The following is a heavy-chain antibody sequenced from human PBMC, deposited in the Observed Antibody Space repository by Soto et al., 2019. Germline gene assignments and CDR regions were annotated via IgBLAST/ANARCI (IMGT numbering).Heavy chain of an antibody. V-gene: IGHV4-59*01. Sequence: SETLSLTCTVSGGSISSYYWSWIRQPPGKGLEWIGYIYYSGSTNYNPSLKSRVTISVDTSKNQFSLKLSSVTAADTAVYYCGRGGSGYNSDVFDIWGQGKMVTVSS. J-gene: IGHJ3*02. CDR1: GGSISSYY. D-gene: IGHD3-22*01. CDR3: GRGGSGYNSDVFDI. CDR2: IYYSGST.